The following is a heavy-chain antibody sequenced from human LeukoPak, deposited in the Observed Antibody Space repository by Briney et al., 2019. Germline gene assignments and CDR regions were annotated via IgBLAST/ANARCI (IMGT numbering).Heavy chain of an antibody. D-gene: IGHD3-3*01. Sequence: GGSLRLSCAASGFTFSSYAMSWVRQAPGKGLEWVSAISGSGGSTYYADSVKGRFTISRDNSKNTLYLQMNSLRAEDTAVYYCAKALDFWSGYFDYYMDVWGKGTTVTVSS. J-gene: IGHJ6*03. CDR1: GFTFSSYA. CDR3: AKALDFWSGYFDYYMDV. V-gene: IGHV3-23*01. CDR2: ISGSGGST.